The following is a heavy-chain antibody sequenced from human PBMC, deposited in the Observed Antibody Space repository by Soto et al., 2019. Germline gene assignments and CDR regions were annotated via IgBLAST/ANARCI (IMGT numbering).Heavy chain of an antibody. CDR2: ISYDGSNK. Sequence: QVQLVESGGGVVQPGRSLRLSCAASGFTFSSYAMHWVRQAPGKGLEWVAVISYDGSNKYYADSVKGRFTISRDNSKNPLYLQMNSLRAEDTAVYYCARDRGPGYSSGWFIDYWGQGTLVTVSS. D-gene: IGHD6-19*01. V-gene: IGHV3-30-3*01. CDR3: ARDRGPGYSSGWFIDY. J-gene: IGHJ4*02. CDR1: GFTFSSYA.